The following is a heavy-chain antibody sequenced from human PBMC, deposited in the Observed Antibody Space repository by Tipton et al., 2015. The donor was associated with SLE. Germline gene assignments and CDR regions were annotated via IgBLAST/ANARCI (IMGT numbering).Heavy chain of an antibody. V-gene: IGHV4-39*07. CDR2: VFDTGYT. CDR1: GGAIRNSPYY. D-gene: IGHD3-10*01. CDR3: TRGSPGRSGRDYKDYHNGMDV. J-gene: IGHJ6*02. Sequence: TLSLTCHVAGGAIRNSPYYWAWIRQPPGKRLEWIGSVFDTGYTAYNPSLEGRMSISVDTSNNEFSLKLSSVTAADTAVYYCTRGSPGRSGRDYKDYHNGMDVWGQGTTVTVSS.